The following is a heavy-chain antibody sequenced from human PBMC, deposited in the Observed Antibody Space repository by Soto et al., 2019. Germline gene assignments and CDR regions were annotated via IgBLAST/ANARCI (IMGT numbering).Heavy chain of an antibody. Sequence: QVQLVQSGAEVKKPGSSVKVSCKASGGTFSSYAISWVRQAPGQGLEWTGGSIPVFGTANYAQKFQGRVTITADESTSTAYMELSSLRSEDTAVYYCARDKGYGGNANFDYWGQGTLVTVSS. CDR2: SIPVFGTA. J-gene: IGHJ4*02. V-gene: IGHV1-69*12. CDR3: ARDKGYGGNANFDY. D-gene: IGHD4-17*01. CDR1: GGTFSSYA.